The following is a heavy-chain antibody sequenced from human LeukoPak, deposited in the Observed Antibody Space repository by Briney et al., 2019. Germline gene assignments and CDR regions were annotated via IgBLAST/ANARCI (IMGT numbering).Heavy chain of an antibody. CDR2: INHSGST. D-gene: IGHD6-19*01. V-gene: IGHV4-34*01. CDR1: GGSFSGYY. CDR3: ARGTAVAGIDY. Sequence: PSETLSLTCAVYGGSFSGYYWSWIHQPPGKGLEWIGEINHSGSTNYNPSLKSRVTISVDTSKNQFSLKLSSVTAADTAVYYCARGTAVAGIDYWGQGTLVTVSS. J-gene: IGHJ4*02.